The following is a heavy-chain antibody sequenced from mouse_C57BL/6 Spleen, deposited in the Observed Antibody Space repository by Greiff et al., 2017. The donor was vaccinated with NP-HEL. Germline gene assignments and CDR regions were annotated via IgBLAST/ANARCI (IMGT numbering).Heavy chain of an antibody. V-gene: IGHV8-8*01. CDR3: ARILYYGSSYYAMDY. J-gene: IGHJ4*01. D-gene: IGHD1-1*01. Sequence: QVQLKESGPGILQPSQTLSLTCSFSGFSLSTFGMGVGWIRPPPGMGLEWLAHIWWDDDKYYNPALKSRLTISKDTTKNQVFLKCANVYTADTATDYCARILYYGSSYYAMDYWGQGTSVTVSS. CDR2: IWWDDDK. CDR1: GFSLSTFGMG.